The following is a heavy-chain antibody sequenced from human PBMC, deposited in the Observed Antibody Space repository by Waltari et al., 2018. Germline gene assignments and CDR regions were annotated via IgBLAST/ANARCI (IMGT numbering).Heavy chain of an antibody. CDR3: ASGGRSWEYYYYYYMDV. CDR1: GGSISSYY. V-gene: IGHV4-59*01. J-gene: IGHJ6*03. Sequence: QVQLQESGPGLVKPSETLSLTCTVSGGSISSYYWSWIRQPPGKGLEWIGYIYYSGSTNYNPSLKSRVTISVDTSKNQFSLKLSYVTAADTAVYYCASGGRSWEYYYYYYMDVWGKGTTVTVSS. CDR2: IYYSGST. D-gene: IGHD1-26*01.